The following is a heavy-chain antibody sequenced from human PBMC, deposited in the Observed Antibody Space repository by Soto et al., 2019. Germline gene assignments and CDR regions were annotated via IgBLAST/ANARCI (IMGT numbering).Heavy chain of an antibody. Sequence: QVQLVQSGAEVKKPGSSVKVSCKASGGTFSSYAISWVRQAPGQGLEWMGGIIPIFGTTNYAQKFQGRVTITADESTSTAYMELSSLRSEDTAVYYCARRSSQLWPRAYYYGMDVWGQGTTVTVSS. D-gene: IGHD5-18*01. CDR3: ARRSSQLWPRAYYYGMDV. CDR2: IIPIFGTT. V-gene: IGHV1-69*01. J-gene: IGHJ6*02. CDR1: GGTFSSYA.